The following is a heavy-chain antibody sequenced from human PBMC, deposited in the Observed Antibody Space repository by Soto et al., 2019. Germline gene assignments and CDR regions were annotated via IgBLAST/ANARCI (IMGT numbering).Heavy chain of an antibody. J-gene: IGHJ4*02. CDR3: AKSHEFGVVILYYFDY. D-gene: IGHD3-3*01. Sequence: VGSLRLSCAASGFTFSSYAMSWVRQAPGKGLEWVSAISGSGGSTYYADSVKGRFTISRDNSKNTLYLQMNSLRAEDTAVYYCAKSHEFGVVILYYFDYWGQGTLVTVSS. V-gene: IGHV3-23*01. CDR1: GFTFSSYA. CDR2: ISGSGGST.